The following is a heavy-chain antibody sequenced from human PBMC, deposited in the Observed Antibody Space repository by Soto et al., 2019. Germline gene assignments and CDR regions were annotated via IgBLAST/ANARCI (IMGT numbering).Heavy chain of an antibody. Sequence: SETLSLTCTVSGGSISGSSYYWGWIRHPPGKGLECIGSVHYSGSTDYNPSLKSRVTISVYTSKNQFSLKLTSVTAADTAVYFCASFSGATYGDYGGGINYWGQGTLVTVSS. V-gene: IGHV4-39*01. CDR3: ASFSGATYGDYGGGINY. J-gene: IGHJ4*02. CDR1: GGSISGSSYY. CDR2: VHYSGST. D-gene: IGHD4-17*01.